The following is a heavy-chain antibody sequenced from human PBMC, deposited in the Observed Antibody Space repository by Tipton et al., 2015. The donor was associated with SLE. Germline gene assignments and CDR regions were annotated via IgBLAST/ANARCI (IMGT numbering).Heavy chain of an antibody. CDR1: GFTFSSHW. J-gene: IGHJ3*02. V-gene: IGHV3-74*01. D-gene: IGHD2/OR15-2a*01. CDR2: INGDGSTT. Sequence: SLRLSCAASGFTFSSHWMHWVRQAPGKGLVWVSRINGDGSTTNYADSVKGRFTISRDNAKNTLYLQMNSLRAEDTAVYYCTRVESTSWAFDIWGQGTMVTVSS. CDR3: TRVESTSWAFDI.